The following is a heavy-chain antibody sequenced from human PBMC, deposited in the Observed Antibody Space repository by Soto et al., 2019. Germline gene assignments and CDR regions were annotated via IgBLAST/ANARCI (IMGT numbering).Heavy chain of an antibody. V-gene: IGHV3-23*01. J-gene: IGHJ4*02. CDR2: ISGSGGST. CDR1: GFTFSSYA. Sequence: GGSLRLSCAASGFTFSSYAMSWVRQAPGKGLEWVSAISGSGGSTYYADSVKGRFTISRDNSKNTLYLQMNSLRAEDTAVYYCAKGTSPYYDYVWGSYLNYYFDYWGQGTLVTVSS. D-gene: IGHD3-16*02. CDR3: AKGTSPYYDYVWGSYLNYYFDY.